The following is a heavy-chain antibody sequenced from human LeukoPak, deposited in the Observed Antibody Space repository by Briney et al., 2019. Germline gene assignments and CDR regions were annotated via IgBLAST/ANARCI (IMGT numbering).Heavy chain of an antibody. Sequence: GGSLRLSCAASGFTFSSYSMNWVRQAPGKGLEWVSSISSSSSYIYYADSVKGRFTISSDNAKNSLYLQMNSLRAEDTAVYYCARVQTSKTYSSSSSRWFDPWGQGTLVTVSS. D-gene: IGHD6-6*01. V-gene: IGHV3-21*01. J-gene: IGHJ5*02. CDR1: GFTFSSYS. CDR2: ISSSSSYI. CDR3: ARVQTSKTYSSSSSRWFDP.